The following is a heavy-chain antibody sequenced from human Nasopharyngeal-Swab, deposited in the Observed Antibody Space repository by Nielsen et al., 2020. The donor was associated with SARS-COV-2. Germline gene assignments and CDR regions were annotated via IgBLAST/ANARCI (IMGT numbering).Heavy chain of an antibody. D-gene: IGHD5-18*01. CDR1: GFTFSSYA. CDR3: AREAIQEFDY. Sequence: GGSLRLSCSASGFTFSSYAMHWVRQAPGKGLEYVSAISSNGGSTYYADSVKGRFTISRDNSKNTLYLQMNSLRAEDTAVYYCAREAIQEFDYWGQGTLVTVSS. J-gene: IGHJ4*02. CDR2: ISSNGGST. V-gene: IGHV3-64*04.